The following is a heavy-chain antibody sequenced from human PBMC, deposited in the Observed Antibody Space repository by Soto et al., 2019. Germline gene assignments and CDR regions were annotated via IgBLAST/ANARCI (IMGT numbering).Heavy chain of an antibody. J-gene: IGHJ5*02. CDR3: ASAPAYSGNYCWFDP. V-gene: IGHV4-30-4*01. CDR1: GGSISRSDFY. Sequence: SETLSLTCTVSGGSISRSDFYWSWIRQPPGKGLEWIGYIYYSGSTYYNPSLKSRVTISVDTSKNQFSLKLSSVTAADTAVYYCASAPAYSGNYCWFDPWGQGTLVTVSS. D-gene: IGHD4-4*01. CDR2: IYYSGST.